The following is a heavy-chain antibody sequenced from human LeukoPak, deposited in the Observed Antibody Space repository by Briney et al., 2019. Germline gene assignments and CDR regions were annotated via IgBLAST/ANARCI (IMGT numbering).Heavy chain of an antibody. J-gene: IGHJ4*02. D-gene: IGHD6-13*01. CDR2: IYYSGSA. CDR3: ARGDSTLDY. Sequence: SETLSLTCTVSGGSISSYYWSWIRQPPGKGLEWIGYIYYSGSASYNPSLKSRVTMSVDTSKNQFSLKLGSVTAADAAVYYCARGDSTLDYWGQGTLVTVSS. CDR1: GGSISSYY. V-gene: IGHV4-59*08.